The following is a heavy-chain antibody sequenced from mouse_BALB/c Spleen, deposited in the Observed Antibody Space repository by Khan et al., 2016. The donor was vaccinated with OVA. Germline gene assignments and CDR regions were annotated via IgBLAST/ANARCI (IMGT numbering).Heavy chain of an antibody. J-gene: IGHJ3*01. Sequence: EVELVESGGGLVKPGGSLKLSCAASGFTFSDYYMYWVRQTPEKRLEWVATISDGGSYTYYPDSVKGRFTISRDNAKNNLYLQMSSLKSEDTAMYDCARAGYGGFAYGAKGLWSLSLQ. CDR2: ISDGGSYT. D-gene: IGHD1-1*02. V-gene: IGHV5-4*02. CDR3: ARAGYGGFAY. CDR1: GFTFSDYY.